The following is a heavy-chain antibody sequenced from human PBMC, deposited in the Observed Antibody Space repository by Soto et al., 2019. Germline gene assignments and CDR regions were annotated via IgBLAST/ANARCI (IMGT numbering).Heavy chain of an antibody. V-gene: IGHV4-39*01. J-gene: IGHJ4*02. Sequence: QLQLQESGPGLVKPSETLSLTCTVSGGSISSSSYYWGWIRQPPGKGLEWIGSIYYSGSTYYNPSLKSRVPLSLDTVKDQCLREVSSVTAADTAVYYWGGVVVPAAMYFDYWGQGTLVTVSS. CDR1: GGSISSSSYY. CDR2: IYYSGST. D-gene: IGHD2-2*01. CDR3: GGVVVPAAMYFDY.